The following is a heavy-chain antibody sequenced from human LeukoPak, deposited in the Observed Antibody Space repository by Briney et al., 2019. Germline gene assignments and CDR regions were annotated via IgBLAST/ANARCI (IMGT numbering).Heavy chain of an antibody. D-gene: IGHD3-10*01. CDR1: GYTFTGYY. CDR2: INPNSGGT. CDR3: ARDLGDLAAFDY. Sequence: AASVKASCKASGYTFTGYYMHWVRQAPGQGLEWMGWINPNSGGTYYAQKFQGRVTMTRDTSISTAYMELSRLRSDDTAVYYCARDLGDLAAFDYWGQGTLVTVSS. J-gene: IGHJ4*02. V-gene: IGHV1-2*02.